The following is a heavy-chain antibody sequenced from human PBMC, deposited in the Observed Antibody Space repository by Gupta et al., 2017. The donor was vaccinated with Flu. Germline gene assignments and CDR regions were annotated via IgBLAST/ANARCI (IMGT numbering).Heavy chain of an antibody. CDR3: AREGRVPAASPPFDY. J-gene: IGHJ4*02. V-gene: IGHV4-38-2*02. D-gene: IGHD2-2*01. Sequence: QVQLQESGPGLVKPSETLSLTCAVSGYSISSGYYWGWIRQPPGKGLEWIGSIYHSGSTYYNPSLKSRVTISVDTSKNQFSLKLSSVTAADTAVYYCAREGRVPAASPPFDYWGQGTLVTVSS. CDR2: IYHSGST. CDR1: GYSISSGYY.